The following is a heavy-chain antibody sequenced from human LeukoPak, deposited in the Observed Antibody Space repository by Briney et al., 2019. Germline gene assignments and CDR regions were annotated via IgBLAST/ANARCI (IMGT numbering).Heavy chain of an antibody. CDR1: GFPFSNYW. D-gene: IGHD6-13*01. J-gene: IGHJ4*02. Sequence: GGSRRLSCAASGFPFSNYWMHWVRQAPGKGLVWVERVNSNGRTTNYADSVKGRFTISRDNAENTLYMSMNSLRPEDTAVYYCARGYYSSSRFDSWGQGTLVTVSS. V-gene: IGHV3-74*01. CDR3: ARGYYSSSRFDS. CDR2: VNSNGRTT.